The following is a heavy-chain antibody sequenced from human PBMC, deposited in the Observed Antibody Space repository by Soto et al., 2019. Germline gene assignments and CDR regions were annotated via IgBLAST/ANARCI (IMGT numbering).Heavy chain of an antibody. V-gene: IGHV4-39*07. Sequence: SETLSLSCTVSGGSISSSSYYWSWIRQPPGKGLEWIGSIHYSGNTNYNPSLKSRVTISVDTSNNQFSLKLSSVTAADTAVYYCARGHSGGVQRFDYWGQGTLVTVSS. CDR2: IHYSGNT. CDR1: GGSISSSSYY. CDR3: ARGHSGGVQRFDY. J-gene: IGHJ4*02. D-gene: IGHD2-8*01.